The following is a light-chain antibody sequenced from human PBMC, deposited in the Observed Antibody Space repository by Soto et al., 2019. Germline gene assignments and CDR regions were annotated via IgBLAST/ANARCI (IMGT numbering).Light chain of an antibody. J-gene: IGKJ5*01. CDR1: QRVSSN. CDR2: GAS. V-gene: IGKV3D-15*02. CDR3: HYYKTWTWIN. Sequence: ERVMMQSLATSSVSQGERATLSCSASQRVSSNLAWYQQNPGKAPRLIIYGASIRATGIPARFTGSGSGTAFTLTISSLQSQDYAVYYCHYYKTWTWINFGSGTGL.